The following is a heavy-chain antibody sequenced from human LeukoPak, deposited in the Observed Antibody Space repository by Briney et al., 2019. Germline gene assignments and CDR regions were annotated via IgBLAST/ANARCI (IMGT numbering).Heavy chain of an antibody. D-gene: IGHD3-16*02. CDR2: ISGSTSYI. Sequence: PGGSLRLSCVASAFTFRTYSMHWVRQAPGKGLEWVSSISGSTSYIYYADSVRGRFTISRDNAKNSLYLQMNSLRAEDTAVYYCARGSDFVWGSYRPYFDYWGQGTLVTASS. CDR1: AFTFRTYS. V-gene: IGHV3-21*01. J-gene: IGHJ4*02. CDR3: ARGSDFVWGSYRPYFDY.